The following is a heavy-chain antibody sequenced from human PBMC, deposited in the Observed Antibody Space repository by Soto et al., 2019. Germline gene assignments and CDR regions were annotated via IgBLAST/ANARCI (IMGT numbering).Heavy chain of an antibody. CDR3: ARSGVVEIPLWDGYYYGMDV. J-gene: IGHJ6*02. Sequence: VSCKASGGTFSSYAISWVRQAPGQGLEWMGGIIPIFGTANYAQKFQGRVTITADESTSTAYMELSSLRSEDTAVYYCARSGVVEIPLWDGYYYGMDVWGQGTTVTVSS. V-gene: IGHV1-69*01. CDR1: GGTFSSYA. CDR2: IIPIFGTA. D-gene: IGHD5-18*01.